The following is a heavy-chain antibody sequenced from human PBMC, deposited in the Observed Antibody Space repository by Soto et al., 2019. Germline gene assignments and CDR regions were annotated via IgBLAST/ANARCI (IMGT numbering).Heavy chain of an antibody. J-gene: IGHJ4*02. CDR3: ARGPATAPDAY. CDR2: NNPSGGTT. Sequence: QVQLAQSGTEVKKPGASVKVSCKTSGYIFTSYYIHWVRQAPGQGLEWMGINNPSGGTTTYAQKFQGRVTMTRDTSTSTVYMELSSLRSEDTAVYYCARGPATAPDAYWGLGTLVTVSS. CDR1: GYIFTSYY. V-gene: IGHV1-46*01. D-gene: IGHD2-2*01.